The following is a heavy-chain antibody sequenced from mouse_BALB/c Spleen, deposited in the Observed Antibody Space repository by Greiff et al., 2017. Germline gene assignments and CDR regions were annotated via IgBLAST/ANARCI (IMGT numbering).Heavy chain of an antibody. CDR3: ARLYYYYYGGFAF. Sequence: QVTLKECGPGILQPSQTLSLTCSFSGFSLSTSGMGVGWIRQPSGKGLEWLAHIWWDDDKRYNPALKSRLTISKDTSSNQVFLKIASVDTADTATYYCARLYYYYYGGFAFWGQGTLVTVSA. D-gene: IGHD1-1*01. CDR1: GFSLSTSGMG. V-gene: IGHV8-8*01. J-gene: IGHJ3*01. CDR2: IWWDDDK.